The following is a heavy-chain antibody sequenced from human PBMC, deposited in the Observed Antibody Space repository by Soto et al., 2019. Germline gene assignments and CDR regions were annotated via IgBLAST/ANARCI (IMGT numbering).Heavy chain of an antibody. J-gene: IGHJ3*02. CDR1: GFTFGDYA. CDR3: TRDPLPYNPYCSSTSCHDDAFDI. Sequence: GGSLRLSCTASGFTFGDYAMSWFRQAPGKGLEWVGFIKSKAYGGTTEYAASVKGRFTISRDDSKSIAFLQMNSLKTEDTAVYYCTRDPLPYNPYCSSTSCHDDAFDIWGQGTMVTVSS. CDR2: IKSKAYGGTT. D-gene: IGHD2-2*01. V-gene: IGHV3-49*03.